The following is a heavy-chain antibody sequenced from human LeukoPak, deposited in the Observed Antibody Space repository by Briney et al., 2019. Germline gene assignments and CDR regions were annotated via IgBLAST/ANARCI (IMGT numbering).Heavy chain of an antibody. CDR2: MHSSGST. Sequence: PSETLSLTCTVSGGSISTYYWSWIRQPAGKGLEWIGRMHSSGSTNYKPSLKSRVTMSVDKSKNQFSLKLNSVTAADTAVYYCARAYCGGDCYWGHWGQGTLVTVS. V-gene: IGHV4-4*07. CDR3: ARAYCGGDCYWGH. J-gene: IGHJ4*02. D-gene: IGHD2-21*02. CDR1: GGSISTYY.